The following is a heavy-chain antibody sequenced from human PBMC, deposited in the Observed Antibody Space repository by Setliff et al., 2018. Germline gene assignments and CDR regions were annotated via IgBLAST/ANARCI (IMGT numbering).Heavy chain of an antibody. CDR3: ARHLLVQGTYHFDY. V-gene: IGHV4-39*01. D-gene: IGHD3-10*01. CDR1: GGSISSGSYY. J-gene: IGHJ4*02. CDR2: MYYSGST. Sequence: SETLSLTCSVSGGSISSGSYYWGWIRPSPGKGLEWIGSMYYSGSTYYNPSLKGRVTLSVDTTKNQFSLKLTSMTAADTAVYFCARHLLVQGTYHFDYWGQGSPVTVSS.